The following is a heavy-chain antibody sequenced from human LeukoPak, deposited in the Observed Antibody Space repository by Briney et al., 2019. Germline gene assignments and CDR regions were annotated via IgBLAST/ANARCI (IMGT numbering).Heavy chain of an antibody. CDR2: ISAYNGNT. D-gene: IGHD5-18*01. J-gene: IGHJ4*02. Sequence: GASVKVSCKASGYTFTSYGISWVRQAPGQGLEWMGWISAYNGNTNYAQKFQGRVTITADESTSTAYMELSSLRSEDTAVYYCARSRGYSYGHYYFDYWGQGTLVTVSS. CDR3: ARSRGYSYGHYYFDY. CDR1: GYTFTSYG. V-gene: IGHV1-18*01.